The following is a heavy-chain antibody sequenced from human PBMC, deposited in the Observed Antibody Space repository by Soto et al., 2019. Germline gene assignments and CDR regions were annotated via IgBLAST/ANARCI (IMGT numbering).Heavy chain of an antibody. V-gene: IGHV1-18*01. CDR2: ITTDKGKT. Sequence: ASVKVSCKTSGYTFTNYGISWVRQAPGQGLEWMGWITTDKGKTTYAQIFQGRVTLTRDTSASTVYLDLSSLRSEDTAIYYCARAISGYVTWGQGTLVTVSS. CDR3: ARAISGYVT. D-gene: IGHD5-12*01. J-gene: IGHJ5*02. CDR1: GYTFTNYG.